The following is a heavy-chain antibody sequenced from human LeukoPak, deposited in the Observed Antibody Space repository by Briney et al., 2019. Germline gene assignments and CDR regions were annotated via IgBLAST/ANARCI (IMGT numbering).Heavy chain of an antibody. V-gene: IGHV4-4*07. Sequence: PSETLSLTCKVSGGSISSHYWSWIRQPAGQGLEWIGHIYTNGNTNYNPSLKSRVTMSVDTSKNQFSLKLSSVTAADTAVYYCARVWYSGSYYGPGLAFDIWGQGTMVTVSS. D-gene: IGHD1-26*01. CDR1: GGSISSHY. CDR2: IYTNGNT. J-gene: IGHJ3*02. CDR3: ARVWYSGSYYGPGLAFDI.